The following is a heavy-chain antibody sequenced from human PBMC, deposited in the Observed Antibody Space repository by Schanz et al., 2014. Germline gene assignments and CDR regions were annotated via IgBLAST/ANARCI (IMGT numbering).Heavy chain of an antibody. CDR2: VSSSSSYI. V-gene: IGHV3-11*03. D-gene: IGHD3-22*01. CDR3: ARPPHDSSGYYPFDY. CDR1: GFTFSDYY. Sequence: PGGSLRLSCAASGFTFSDYYMSWIRQAPGKGLEWVSYVSSSSSYIHYADSVKGRFTISRDNAKNSLYLQMNSLRAEDTAVYYCARPPHDSSGYYPFDYWGQGTLVTVSS. J-gene: IGHJ4*02.